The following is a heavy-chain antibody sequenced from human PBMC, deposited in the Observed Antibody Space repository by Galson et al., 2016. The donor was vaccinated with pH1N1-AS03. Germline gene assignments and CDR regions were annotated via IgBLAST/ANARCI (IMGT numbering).Heavy chain of an antibody. CDR1: GGSVNGYY. J-gene: IGHJ6*02. V-gene: IGHV4-59*08. CDR3: GRHLRSSYSMDV. D-gene: IGHD2-15*01. Sequence: TLSLTCTVSGGSVNGYYWTWIRQPPGKGLEWIGQIFYIGDTLYTPSLRGRVAMSVDTSKNQLSLRLSSVTAADTAVYYCGRHLRSSYSMDVWGQGTTVTVSS. CDR2: IFYIGDT.